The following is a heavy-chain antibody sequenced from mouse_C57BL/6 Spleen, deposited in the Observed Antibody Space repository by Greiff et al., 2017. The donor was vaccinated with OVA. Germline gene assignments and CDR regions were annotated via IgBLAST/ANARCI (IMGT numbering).Heavy chain of an antibody. CDR2: ISSGSSTI. CDR3: AWDGFY. V-gene: IGHV5-17*01. Sequence: EVKLMESGGGLVKPGGSLKLSCAASGFTFSDYGMHWVRQAPEKGLEWVAYISSGSSTIYYADTVKGRFTISRDNAKNTLFLQMTILRSADTAMYYGAWDGFYWGQGTSVTVSS. D-gene: IGHD2-3*01. J-gene: IGHJ4*01. CDR1: GFTFSDYG.